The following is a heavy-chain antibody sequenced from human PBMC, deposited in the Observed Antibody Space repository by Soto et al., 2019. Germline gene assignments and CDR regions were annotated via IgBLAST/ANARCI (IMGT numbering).Heavy chain of an antibody. D-gene: IGHD4-4*01. V-gene: IGHV3-23*01. CDR1: GFSFSTYA. CDR2: ITASGIT. Sequence: PCGSLRLPCAPCGFSFSTYAMNWVRQAPGQGLEWVSTITASGITYQAESVQGRFTLSRDNSKNTLSLQMNSLRAEDTAVYYCAKGQQLLNYNFYGLDVWGQGTTVTVSS. J-gene: IGHJ6*02. CDR3: AKGQQLLNYNFYGLDV.